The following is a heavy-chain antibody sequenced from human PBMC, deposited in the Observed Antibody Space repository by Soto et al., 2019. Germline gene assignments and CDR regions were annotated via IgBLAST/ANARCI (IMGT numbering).Heavy chain of an antibody. Sequence: GGSLRVSCGVSGFSFTRYALSWVRRAPGKGLEWVSAISGSGGSTYYADSVKGRFTISRDNSKSTLYLQMNSLRAEDTAVYYCAKDQYGDFDYWGQGTLVTVCS. CDR3: AKDQYGDFDY. CDR1: GFSFTRYA. D-gene: IGHD4-17*01. V-gene: IGHV3-23*01. CDR2: ISGSGGST. J-gene: IGHJ4*02.